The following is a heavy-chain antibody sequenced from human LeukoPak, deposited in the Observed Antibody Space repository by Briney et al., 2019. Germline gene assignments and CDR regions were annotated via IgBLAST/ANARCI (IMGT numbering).Heavy chain of an antibody. D-gene: IGHD4-17*01. CDR1: GYTFTSYG. V-gene: IGHV1-18*01. CDR3: ARDPSPSTVTTPTNWFDP. J-gene: IGHJ5*02. Sequence: GASVKVSCKASGYTFTSYGISWVRQAPGQGLEWMGWISAYNGNTNYAQKLQGRVTMTTDTSTSTAYMELRSLRSDDTAVYYCARDPSPSTVTTPTNWFDPWGQGTLVTVSS. CDR2: ISAYNGNT.